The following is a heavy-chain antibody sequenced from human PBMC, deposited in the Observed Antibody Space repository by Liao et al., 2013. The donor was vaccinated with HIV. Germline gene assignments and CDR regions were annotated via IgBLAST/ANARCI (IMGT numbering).Heavy chain of an antibody. Sequence: QVQLQESGPGLVKPSETLSLTCTVSGGSISSSSYYWGWIRQPPGKGLEWIGSIYYTGSTYYNRSLKSRVTISEDASKNQFSLKLSSVTAADTAVYYCTRDGRYGDYPRSFDIWGQGTTVTVSS. V-gene: IGHV4-39*07. CDR3: TRDGRYGDYPRSFDI. J-gene: IGHJ3*02. D-gene: IGHD2-21*02. CDR2: IYYTGST. CDR1: GGSISSSSYY.